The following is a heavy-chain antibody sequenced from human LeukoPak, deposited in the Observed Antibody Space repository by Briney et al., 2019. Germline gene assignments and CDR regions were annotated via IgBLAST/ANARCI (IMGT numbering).Heavy chain of an antibody. D-gene: IGHD3-22*01. CDR3: ARGLMTYYYGSSASRPRLNYYFDC. V-gene: IGHV4-4*07. CDR2: IDTSGST. CDR1: GGSTSSDY. Sequence: SETLSLTCTVSGGSTSSDYWNWIRQPAGKGLEGIGRIDTSGSTNSNPSLNTRLTLSIDTSKNPFSLRLSSVTPADTALYYCARGLMTYYYGSSASRPRLNYYFDCWGQGILVTVSS. J-gene: IGHJ4*02.